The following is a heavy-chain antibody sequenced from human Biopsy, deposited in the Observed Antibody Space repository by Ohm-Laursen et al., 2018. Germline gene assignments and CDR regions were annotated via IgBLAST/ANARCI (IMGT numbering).Heavy chain of an antibody. J-gene: IGHJ1*01. Sequence: ASVKVSCKAPGGTFSNYGVNWGRQAPGQGLGWLGGNIPILGTGTYARKFKDRVTVAADTSTSTATIELRSRRSDDTAVYYCATKLTGYFHHWGQGTLVSVSS. CDR3: ATKLTGYFHH. CDR1: GGTFSNYG. D-gene: IGHD3-9*01. CDR2: NIPILGTG. V-gene: IGHV1-69*06.